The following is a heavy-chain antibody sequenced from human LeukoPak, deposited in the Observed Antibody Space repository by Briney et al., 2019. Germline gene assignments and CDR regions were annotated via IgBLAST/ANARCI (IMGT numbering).Heavy chain of an antibody. CDR2: ISYDGSNK. Sequence: GGSLRLSCAASGFTFRSYGMPWVRQAPGKGLEWVAVISYDGSNKYYADSVKGRFTISRDNSKNTLYLQMNSLRAEDTAVYYCAKGSSSGSFDYWGQGTLVTVSS. V-gene: IGHV3-30*18. CDR3: AKGSSSGSFDY. D-gene: IGHD6-6*01. CDR1: GFTFRSYG. J-gene: IGHJ4*02.